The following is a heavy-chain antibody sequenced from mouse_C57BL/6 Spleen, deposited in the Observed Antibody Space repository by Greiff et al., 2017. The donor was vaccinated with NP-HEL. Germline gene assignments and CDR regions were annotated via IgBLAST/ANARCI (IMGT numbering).Heavy chain of an antibody. J-gene: IGHJ4*01. CDR3: ARWESLYAMDY. Sequence: EVKLVESGGGLVQPGGSLKLSCAASGFTFSDYYMYWVRQTPEKRLEWVAYISNGGGSTYYPDTVKGRFTISRDNAKNTLYLQMSRLKSEDTAMYYCARWESLYAMDYWGQGTSVTVSS. CDR1: GFTFSDYY. D-gene: IGHD4-1*01. V-gene: IGHV5-12*01. CDR2: ISNGGGST.